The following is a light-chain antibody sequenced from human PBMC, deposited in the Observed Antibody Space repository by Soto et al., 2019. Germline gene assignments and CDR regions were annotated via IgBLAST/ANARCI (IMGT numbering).Light chain of an antibody. CDR1: QSIFDSDDGNTY. Sequence: DIVMTQTPLSLPVTPGEPASISCRSSQSIFDSDDGNTYLDWYLQKPGQSPHLLLYTLSYRASGGTERFRVSVSGTDFTLQISRVEAEDVEVYYSMQCIEFPFTFGQGTKVDIK. CDR3: MQCIEFPFT. CDR2: TLS. J-gene: IGKJ3*01. V-gene: IGKV2-40*01.